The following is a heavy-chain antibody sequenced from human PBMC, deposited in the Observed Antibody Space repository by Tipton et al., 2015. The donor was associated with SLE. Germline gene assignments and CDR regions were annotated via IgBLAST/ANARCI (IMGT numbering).Heavy chain of an antibody. V-gene: IGHV4-34*01. CDR2: INHSGST. J-gene: IGHJ4*02. Sequence: LRLSCAVYGGSFSGYYWSWIRQPPGKGLEWIGEINHSGSTNYNPSLKSRVTISVDTSKNQFSLKLSSVTAADTAVYYCASGRDGYSLDYWGQGTLVTVSS. CDR3: ASGRDGYSLDY. D-gene: IGHD5-24*01. CDR1: GGSFSGYY.